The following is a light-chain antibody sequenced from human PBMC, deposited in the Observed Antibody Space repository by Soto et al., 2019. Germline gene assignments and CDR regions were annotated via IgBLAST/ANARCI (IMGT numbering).Light chain of an antibody. CDR3: CTWDSSLGSFYV. CDR2: DNT. CDR1: NSNIGNNY. J-gene: IGLJ1*01. Sequence: QSVLTQPPSVSAAPGQKITISCSGSNSNIGNNYVSWYQQRPGAAPKLLIYDNTKRPSGIPDRFSGSRSGTSASLGISGLHAGDEADYFCCTWDSSLGSFYVFGPGTKLTVL. V-gene: IGLV1-51*01.